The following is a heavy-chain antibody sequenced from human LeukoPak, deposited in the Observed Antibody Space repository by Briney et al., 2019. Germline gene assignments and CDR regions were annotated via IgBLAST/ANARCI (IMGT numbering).Heavy chain of an antibody. D-gene: IGHD3-22*01. J-gene: IGHJ3*02. CDR1: GFMFSKYW. V-gene: IGHV3-7*01. CDR3: SRDANYYDSSRHYFDAFDI. CDR2: IRGEGSVK. Sequence: PGGPLRLSCEASGFMFSKYWMTWVRQAPGKGLEWVANIRGEGSVKYLLDSVKGRFSISRDNAKNSLSLEMNNLRAEDTAVYYCSRDANYYDSSRHYFDAFDIWGRGTMVTVSS.